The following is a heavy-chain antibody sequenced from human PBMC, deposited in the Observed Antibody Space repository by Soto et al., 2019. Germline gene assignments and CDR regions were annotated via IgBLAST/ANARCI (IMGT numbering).Heavy chain of an antibody. CDR3: ARDRYCSGGSCYRFDY. CDR2: ISAYNGNT. D-gene: IGHD2-15*01. CDR1: GYTFTSYG. Sequence: QVQLVQSGAEVKKPGASVKVSCKASGYTFTSYGISWVRQAPGQGLEWMGWISAYNGNTNYAQKLQGRVTMTTDTSTSTAYKELRSLRSDDTAVYYWARDRYCSGGSCYRFDYWGQGTRVTFSS. J-gene: IGHJ4*02. V-gene: IGHV1-18*01.